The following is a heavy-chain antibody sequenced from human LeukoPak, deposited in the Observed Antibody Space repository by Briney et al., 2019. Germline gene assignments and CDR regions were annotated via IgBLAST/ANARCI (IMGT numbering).Heavy chain of an antibody. CDR2: ISYDGSNK. CDR1: GFTFSSYA. CDR3: ARGGGGSCCDY. V-gene: IGHV3-30-3*01. D-gene: IGHD2-15*01. Sequence: GRSLRLSCAASGFTFSSYAMRWVRQAPGKGLEWVAVISYDGSNKYYADSVKGRFTISRDNSKNTLYLQMNSLRAEDTAVYYCARGGGGSCCDYWGQGTLVTVSS. J-gene: IGHJ4*02.